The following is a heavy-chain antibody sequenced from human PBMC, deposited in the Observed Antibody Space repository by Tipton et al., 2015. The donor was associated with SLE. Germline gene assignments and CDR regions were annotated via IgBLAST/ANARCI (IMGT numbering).Heavy chain of an antibody. J-gene: IGHJ3*02. V-gene: IGHV4-31*03. CDR1: GGSISSGGYY. CDR3: ARGGTVTGASDI. Sequence: TLSLTCTVSGGSISSGGYYWSWIRQHPGKGLEWIGYIYYSGSTYYNPSLKSRVTISVDTSKNQFSLKLNSVTAADTAVYYCARGGTVTGASDIWGQGTMVTVSS. D-gene: IGHD4-17*01. CDR2: IYYSGST.